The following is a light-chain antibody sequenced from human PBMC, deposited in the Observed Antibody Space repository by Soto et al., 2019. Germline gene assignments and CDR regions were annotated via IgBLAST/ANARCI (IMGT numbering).Light chain of an antibody. V-gene: IGKV1-6*01. CDR2: AAS. J-gene: IGKJ1*01. Sequence: AIQMTQSPSSLSASVGDRVTITCRASQDIRNELAWYQHNPGKAPKLLIYAASYLQGGVPSRFRGAGSGTDFTLTISSPQPEDFATYYCLQDYNYPRTFGQGTKVEIK. CDR1: QDIRNE. CDR3: LQDYNYPRT.